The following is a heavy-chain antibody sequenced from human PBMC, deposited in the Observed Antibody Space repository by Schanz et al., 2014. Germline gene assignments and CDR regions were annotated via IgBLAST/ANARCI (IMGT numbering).Heavy chain of an antibody. V-gene: IGHV1-8*01. CDR2: MNPNSGNT. Sequence: QVHLVQSGAEVKKPGASVKVSCKASGYNITSNDVTWVRQATGQGLEWMGWMNPNSGNTGYAQKFQGRVTITADKSTSTASMELSSLRYEDTALYYCARGTMPGTFDIWGQGTMVTVSS. CDR1: GYNITSND. J-gene: IGHJ3*02. D-gene: IGHD1-1*01. CDR3: ARGTMPGTFDI.